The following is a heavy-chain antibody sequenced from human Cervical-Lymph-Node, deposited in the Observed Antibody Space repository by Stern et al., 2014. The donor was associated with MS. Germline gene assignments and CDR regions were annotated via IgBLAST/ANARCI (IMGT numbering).Heavy chain of an antibody. CDR1: GYSFTSYW. V-gene: IGHV5-10-1*01. J-gene: IGHJ3*02. CDR3: ARRCSRRIDAFDI. D-gene: IGHD2-15*01. Sequence: EVQLVESGAEVKKPGETLRISCKGSGYSFTSYWISWGRQMPGKGREWMGRIDPSDSYTNYSPSFQGHVTSSADKSISTAYLQWSSLKASDTAMYYCARRCSRRIDAFDIWGQGTMVTVSS. CDR2: IDPSDSYT.